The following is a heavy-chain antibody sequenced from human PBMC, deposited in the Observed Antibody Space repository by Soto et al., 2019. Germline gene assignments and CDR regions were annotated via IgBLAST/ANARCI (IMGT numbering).Heavy chain of an antibody. Sequence: SETLSLTCTVSGGSIGTYYWSWIRQPPGKGLEWIGYIYYSGTTYYNPSLKSRVTMSVDTSKNQFSLKLTSVTAVDTAVYYCARREIKGPIDYWGQGTLVTVSS. J-gene: IGHJ4*02. CDR2: IYYSGTT. CDR1: GGSIGTYY. D-gene: IGHD1-26*01. V-gene: IGHV4-59*04. CDR3: ARREIKGPIDY.